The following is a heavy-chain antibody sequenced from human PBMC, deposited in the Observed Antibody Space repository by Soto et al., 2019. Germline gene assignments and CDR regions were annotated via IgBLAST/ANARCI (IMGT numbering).Heavy chain of an antibody. D-gene: IGHD3-22*01. CDR1: GYTITGYY. Sequence: ASVKVSCKASGYTITGYYMDWVRQAPGQGLEWMGWINPNSGGTNYAQKFQGRVTMTRDTSISTAYMELSRLRSDDTAVYYCARDKYYYDSSGYWYYDYWGQGTLVTAPQ. V-gene: IGHV1-2*02. CDR3: ARDKYYYDSSGYWYYDY. J-gene: IGHJ4*02. CDR2: INPNSGGT.